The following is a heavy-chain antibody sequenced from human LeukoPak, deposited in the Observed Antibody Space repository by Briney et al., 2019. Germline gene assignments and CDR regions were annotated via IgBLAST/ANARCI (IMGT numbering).Heavy chain of an antibody. D-gene: IGHD1-14*01. CDR3: ARVSDRSYYFDY. J-gene: IGHJ4*02. CDR1: GGSISSGDYY. V-gene: IGHV4-30-4*01. Sequence: KSSETLSLTCTVSGGSISSGDYYWSWIRQPPGKGLEWIGYIYYSGSTYYNPSLKSRVTISVNTSNNQFSLKLSSVTAADTAVYYCARVSDRSYYFDYWGQGTLVTVSS. CDR2: IYYSGST.